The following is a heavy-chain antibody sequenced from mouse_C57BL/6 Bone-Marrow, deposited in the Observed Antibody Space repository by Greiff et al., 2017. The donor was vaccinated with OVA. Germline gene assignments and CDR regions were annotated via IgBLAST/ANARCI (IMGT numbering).Heavy chain of an antibody. CDR3: ASVYDGSSYVDY. CDR1: GYAFSSSW. V-gene: IGHV1-82*01. Sequence: QVQLQQSGPELVKPGASVKISCKASGYAFSSSWMNWVKQRPGKGLEWIGRIYPGDGDTNYNGKFKGKATLTADKSSSTAYMQLSSLTSEDSAVYFCASVYDGSSYVDYWGQGTTLTVS. D-gene: IGHD1-1*01. J-gene: IGHJ2*01. CDR2: IYPGDGDT.